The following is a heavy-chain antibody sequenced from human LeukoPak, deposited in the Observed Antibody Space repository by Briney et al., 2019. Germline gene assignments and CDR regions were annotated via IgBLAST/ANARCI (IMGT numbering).Heavy chain of an antibody. Sequence: PGGSLRLSCAASGFIFRNFWMSWVRQAPGKGLEWVANIKQDGSESYYVDSVKARFTISRDNAKNSLYLQMNSLRAEDTAVYYCARDPVFDYRSGFDRWGQGTLVTVSS. CDR3: ARDPVFDYRSGFDR. J-gene: IGHJ5*02. V-gene: IGHV3-7*01. CDR2: IKQDGSES. CDR1: GFIFRNFW. D-gene: IGHD6-19*01.